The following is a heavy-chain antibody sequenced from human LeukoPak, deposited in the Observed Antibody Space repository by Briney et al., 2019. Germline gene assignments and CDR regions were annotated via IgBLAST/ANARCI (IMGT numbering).Heavy chain of an antibody. CDR1: GFTFSSYA. CDR3: AKDGGEYYDILTGYYPRLYYMDV. J-gene: IGHJ6*03. Sequence: GGSLRLSCAASGFTFSSYAMSWVRQAPGKGLEWVSAISGSGGSTYYADSVKGRFTISRDNAKNTLYLQMNSLRAEDTAVYYCAKDGGEYYDILTGYYPRLYYMDVWGKGTTVTISS. D-gene: IGHD3-9*01. V-gene: IGHV3-23*01. CDR2: ISGSGGST.